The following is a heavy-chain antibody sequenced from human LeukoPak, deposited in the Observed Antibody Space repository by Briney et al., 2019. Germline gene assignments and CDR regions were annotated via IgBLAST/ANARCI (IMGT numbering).Heavy chain of an antibody. V-gene: IGHV1-2*02. CDR3: ARGFTSSYDH. Sequence: GSVKVSCKASGYSFTGYYLHWMRQAPGQGPEWMGWIHPNSGGTNYGQKFQGRVTMTRDTSISTAYLELSSLRSDDTAVYYCARGFTSSYDHWGQGTLVTVSS. D-gene: IGHD2-2*01. J-gene: IGHJ4*02. CDR1: GYSFTGYY. CDR2: IHPNSGGT.